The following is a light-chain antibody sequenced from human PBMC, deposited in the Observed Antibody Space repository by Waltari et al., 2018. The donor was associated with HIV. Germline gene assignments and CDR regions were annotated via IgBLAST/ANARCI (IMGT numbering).Light chain of an antibody. V-gene: IGLV1-47*01. CDR1: SSNIGRNY. J-gene: IGLJ3*02. CDR3: AAWDDSLSGSWV. Sequence: QSVMTQPPSASGTPGQRVTIPCSGSSSNIGRNYVNWYQQPPGTTPKLPIYRNKPRPSGVPDRCSGSKSGTSASLAISGLRSEDEADYYCAAWDDSLSGSWVFGGGTQVTVL. CDR2: RNK.